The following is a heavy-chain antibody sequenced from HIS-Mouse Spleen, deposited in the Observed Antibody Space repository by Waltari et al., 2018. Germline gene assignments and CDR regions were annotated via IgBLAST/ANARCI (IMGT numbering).Heavy chain of an antibody. Sequence: QLQLQESGPGLVKPSETLSLTCTVSGGSISSSSYYWGWIRQPPGKGLEWIARIYYSGSNYYIPALSSRVNISVDTSKNQFSLKLSSVTAADTAVYYCARIGSGSYGAFDIWGQGTMVTVSS. J-gene: IGHJ3*02. CDR2: IYYSGSN. CDR3: ARIGSGSYGAFDI. V-gene: IGHV4-39*07. D-gene: IGHD3-10*01. CDR1: GGSISSSSYY.